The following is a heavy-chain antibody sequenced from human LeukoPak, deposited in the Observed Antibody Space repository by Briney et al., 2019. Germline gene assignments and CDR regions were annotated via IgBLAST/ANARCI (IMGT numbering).Heavy chain of an antibody. CDR3: ARGEVAVAGGWFDP. D-gene: IGHD6-19*01. V-gene: IGHV1-2*02. CDR1: GYTFTGYY. J-gene: IGHJ5*02. CDR2: INPNSGGT. Sequence: ASVKVSCKASGYTFTGYYMHWVRQAPGQGLEWMGWINPNSGGTNYAQKFQGRVTMTRDTSTSTVYMELSSLRSEDTAVYYCARGEVAVAGGWFDPWGQGTLVTVSS.